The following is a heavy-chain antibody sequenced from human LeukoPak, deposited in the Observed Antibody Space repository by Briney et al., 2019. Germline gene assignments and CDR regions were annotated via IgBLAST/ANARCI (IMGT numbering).Heavy chain of an antibody. J-gene: IGHJ6*03. CDR2: IYYSGST. V-gene: IGHV4-59*01. Sequence: SETLSLTCTVSGGSINNYYWSWIRQPPGKGLEWIGYIYYSGSTNYNPSLKSRVTISVDTSKNQFSLKLSSVTAADTAVYYCARTTEGGYTYDYFYYYYMDVWGKGTTVTVSS. D-gene: IGHD5-18*01. CDR3: ARTTEGGYTYDYFYYYYMDV. CDR1: GGSINNYY.